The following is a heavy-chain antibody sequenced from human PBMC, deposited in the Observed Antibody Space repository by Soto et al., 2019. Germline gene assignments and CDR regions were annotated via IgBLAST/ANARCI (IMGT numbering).Heavy chain of an antibody. CDR2: LIRIFGTA. CDR3: ARNGYCGSTSCYSDNYSGMDA. Sequence: QVQLVQSGAEVKKPGSSVKVSCKASGGTFSSYAISWVRPAPGQGLEWMGGLIRIFGTAYYAQKFQGRVTITADESTSTAYMERSSLRSEDTAVYYCARNGYCGSTSCYSDNYSGMDAWGQGTTVTVSS. CDR1: GGTFSSYA. D-gene: IGHD2-2*02. V-gene: IGHV1-69*12. J-gene: IGHJ6*02.